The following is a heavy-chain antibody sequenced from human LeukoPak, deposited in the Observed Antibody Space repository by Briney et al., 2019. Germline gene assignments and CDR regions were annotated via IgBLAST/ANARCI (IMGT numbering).Heavy chain of an antibody. CDR1: GFTFSSYA. J-gene: IGHJ6*03. V-gene: IGHV3-23*01. CDR3: AKDPHNYYMDV. CDR2: ISDSGDIT. Sequence: GGSLRLSCAASGFTFSSYAMSWVRQAPGKGLEWVSAISDSGDITFYADSVKGRFTVSRDNSKNTLYLRMSSLRAEDSALYYCAKDPHNYYMDVWGKGTTVTVSS.